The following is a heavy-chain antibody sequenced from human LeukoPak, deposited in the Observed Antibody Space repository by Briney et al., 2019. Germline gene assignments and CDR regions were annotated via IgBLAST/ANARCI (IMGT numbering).Heavy chain of an antibody. CDR1: GGSIRSYY. J-gene: IGHJ6*02. CDR3: AKDHEAYYYYGMDV. Sequence: SETLSLTCTVSGGSIRSYYWSWIRQPPGKGLEWIGYSYYSGSTNHNPSLKSRVTISVDTSKNQFSLKMSSVTAADTAVYYCAKDHEAYYYYGMDVWGQGTTVTVSS. V-gene: IGHV4-59*12. CDR2: SYYSGST.